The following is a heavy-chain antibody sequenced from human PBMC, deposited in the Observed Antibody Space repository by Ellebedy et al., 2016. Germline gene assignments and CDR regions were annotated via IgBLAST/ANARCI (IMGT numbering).Heavy chain of an antibody. Sequence: GESLKISCAASGFTFSSYAMHWVRQAPGKGLEWVAVISYDGSNKYYADSVKGRFIISRDNAKNSLYLQMNSLRAEDTAVYYCARDRGAVYDSSGYLSWGQGALVTVSS. CDR2: ISYDGSNK. D-gene: IGHD3-22*01. J-gene: IGHJ5*02. V-gene: IGHV3-30-3*01. CDR3: ARDRGAVYDSSGYLS. CDR1: GFTFSSYA.